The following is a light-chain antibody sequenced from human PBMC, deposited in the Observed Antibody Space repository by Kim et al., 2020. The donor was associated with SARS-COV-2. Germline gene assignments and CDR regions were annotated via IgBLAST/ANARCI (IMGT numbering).Light chain of an antibody. CDR3: QAWDSSTWV. V-gene: IGLV3-1*01. J-gene: IGLJ3*02. CDR1: KLGDKY. Sequence: SYELTQPLSVSVSLGQTASITCSGDKLGDKYACWYQQKPGESPVLVIYKDSKRPSGIPERFSGSNSGNTATLTISGTQAMDEADYYCQAWDSSTWV. CDR2: KDS.